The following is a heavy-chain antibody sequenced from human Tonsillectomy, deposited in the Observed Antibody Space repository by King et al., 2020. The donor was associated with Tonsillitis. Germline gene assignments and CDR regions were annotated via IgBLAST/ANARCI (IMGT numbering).Heavy chain of an antibody. CDR1: GYSINNGYY. J-gene: IGHJ3*02. D-gene: IGHD1-26*01. V-gene: IGHV4-38-2*01. Sequence: VQLQESGPGLVKPSETLSLTCAVSGYSINNGYYWGWIRQPPGKGLEWIGSIYHSGSPYYNPSLKSRVTISIDMSKNQFSLRLSSVTAADTAVYYCARAGGNYRLHDTFDIWGPGTMVTVSS. CDR3: ARAGGNYRLHDTFDI. CDR2: IYHSGSP.